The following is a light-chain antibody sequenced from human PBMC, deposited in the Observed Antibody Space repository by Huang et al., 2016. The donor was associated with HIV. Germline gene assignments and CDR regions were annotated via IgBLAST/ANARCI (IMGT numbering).Light chain of an antibody. Sequence: DIQMTQSPSTLSASVGERITITCRDSQSISSWLAWYQQTPGKAPNHLIYKASGLESGVPSRFGGSASGTQFTLTISSLHPDDFATYYCQQYNSYWRTFGQGTKVDIK. CDR2: KAS. V-gene: IGKV1-5*03. CDR1: QSISSW. CDR3: QQYNSYWRT. J-gene: IGKJ1*01.